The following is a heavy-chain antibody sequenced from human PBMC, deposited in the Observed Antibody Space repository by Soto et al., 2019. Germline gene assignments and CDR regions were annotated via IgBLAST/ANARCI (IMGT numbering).Heavy chain of an antibody. D-gene: IGHD2-2*01. CDR3: ARARYCSSTSCYFVHAFDI. Sequence: QLQLQESGPGLVKPSETLSLTCTVSGGSISSSSYYWGWIRQPPGKGLEWIGSIYYSGSTYYNPSLKSRVPISVDTSKNQFSLKLSSVTAADTAVYYCARARYCSSTSCYFVHAFDIWGQGTMVTVSS. V-gene: IGHV4-39*01. CDR2: IYYSGST. CDR1: GGSISSSSYY. J-gene: IGHJ3*02.